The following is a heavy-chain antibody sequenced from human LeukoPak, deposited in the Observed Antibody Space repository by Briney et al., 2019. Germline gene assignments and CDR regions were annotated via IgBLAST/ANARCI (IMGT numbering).Heavy chain of an antibody. J-gene: IGHJ4*02. CDR3: ARGSEIQLWSSYFDY. D-gene: IGHD5-18*01. CDR1: GGTFSSYA. V-gene: IGHV1-69*05. Sequence: SVKVSCKASGGTFSSYAISWVRQAPGQGLEWMGGIIPIFGTANYAQKFQGRVTVTTDESTSTAYMELSSLRSEDTAVYYCARGSEIQLWSSYFDYWGQGTLVTVSS. CDR2: IIPIFGTA.